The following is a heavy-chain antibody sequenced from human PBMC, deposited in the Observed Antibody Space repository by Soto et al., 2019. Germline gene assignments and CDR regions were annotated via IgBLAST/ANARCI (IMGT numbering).Heavy chain of an antibody. V-gene: IGHV3-21*01. J-gene: IGHJ6*02. D-gene: IGHD6-19*01. CDR1: GFTFSSYS. Sequence: PGGSLRLSCAASGFTFSSYSMNWVRQAPGKGLEWVSSISSSSSYIYYADSVKGRFTISRDNAKNSLYLQMNSLRAEDTAVYYCARDLEIAVAGTRSYYYYGMDVWGQGTTVTVS. CDR3: ARDLEIAVAGTRSYYYYGMDV. CDR2: ISSSSSYI.